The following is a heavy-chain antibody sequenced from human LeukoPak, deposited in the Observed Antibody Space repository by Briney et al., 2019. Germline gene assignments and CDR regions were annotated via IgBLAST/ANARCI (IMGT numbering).Heavy chain of an antibody. CDR3: ARVRWLYDDISVYSWSFSAC. J-gene: IGHJ4*02. V-gene: IGHV1-2*02. Sequence: ASVKVSCKASGYTFTGYYMHWVRQAPGQGLEWMGWINANRGGTNYAQKFQGRVTITRDTSISTAYMELSRLRSDDTAVYYCARVRWLYDDISVYSWSFSACWRQRTLVTVSS. CDR2: INANRGGT. CDR1: GYTFTGYY. D-gene: IGHD3-22*01.